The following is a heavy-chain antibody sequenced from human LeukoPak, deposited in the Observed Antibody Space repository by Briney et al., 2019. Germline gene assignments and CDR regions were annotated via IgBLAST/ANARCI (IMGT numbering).Heavy chain of an antibody. J-gene: IGHJ4*02. CDR1: GGSISSYY. Sequence: SETLSLTCTVSGGSISSYYWSWIRQPPGKGLEWIGYIYYSGSTNYNPSLKSRVTISVDTSKNQFSLKLSSVTAADTAVYYCASTYGSGSSQFDYWGQGTLVTVSS. V-gene: IGHV4-59*01. D-gene: IGHD3-10*01. CDR3: ASTYGSGSSQFDY. CDR2: IYYSGST.